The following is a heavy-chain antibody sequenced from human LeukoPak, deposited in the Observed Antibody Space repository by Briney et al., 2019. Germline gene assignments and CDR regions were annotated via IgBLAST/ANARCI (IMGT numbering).Heavy chain of an antibody. CDR2: INHSRST. CDR1: GGSFSDYY. Sequence: PSETLSLTCAVHGGSFSDYYWSWIRQPPGKGLEWIGEINHSRSTNYNPSLKSRVTISVDTSKNQFSLKLSSVTAADTAVYYCARGGLRYFDFDPWGQGTLVTVSS. CDR3: ARGGLRYFDFDP. D-gene: IGHD3-9*01. V-gene: IGHV4-34*01. J-gene: IGHJ5*02.